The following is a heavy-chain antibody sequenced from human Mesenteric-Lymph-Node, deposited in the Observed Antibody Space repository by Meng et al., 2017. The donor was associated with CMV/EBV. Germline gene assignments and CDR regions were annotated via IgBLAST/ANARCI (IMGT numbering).Heavy chain of an antibody. Sequence: AAAGLTFSRCSMNWLRQAPGKGREWVGRIKNQADGGTTDYAEPVRGRFTISRDDSKNTLYLQMNSLKTEDTAVYYCATGAGTRLFDYWGQGTLVTVSS. V-gene: IGHV3-15*01. CDR3: ATGAGTRLFDY. CDR2: IKNQADGGTT. CDR1: GLTFSRCS. J-gene: IGHJ4*02. D-gene: IGHD2-2*01.